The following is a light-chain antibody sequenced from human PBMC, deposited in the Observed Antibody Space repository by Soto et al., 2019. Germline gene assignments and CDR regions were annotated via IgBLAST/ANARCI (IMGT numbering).Light chain of an antibody. J-gene: IGKJ1*01. CDR1: QSVLYSSNNMNY. Sequence: DVVLTQSPDSLAVSLGERATINCKSSQSVLYSSNNMNYLAWYQQKAGRPPKLLIYWASTREPGVPDRFGGSGSGTEFTLTISSLQAEDVAVYYCQQYYSSPWTFGQGTKVDIK. CDR3: QQYYSSPWT. CDR2: WAS. V-gene: IGKV4-1*01.